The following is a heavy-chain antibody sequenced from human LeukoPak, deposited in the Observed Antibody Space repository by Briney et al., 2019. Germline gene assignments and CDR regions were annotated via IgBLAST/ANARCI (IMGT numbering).Heavy chain of an antibody. V-gene: IGHV3-53*01. CDR1: GFTVSSNY. D-gene: IGHD6-13*01. J-gene: IGHJ2*01. CDR2: IYSGGST. CDR3: AKGSSTYSITSYWYFDL. Sequence: GGSLRLSCAASGFTVSSNYMSWVRQAPGKGLEWVSVIYSGGSTYYADSVKGRFTISRDNSKNTLYLQMNSLRAEDTAVYYCAKGSSTYSITSYWYFDLWGRGTLVTVSS.